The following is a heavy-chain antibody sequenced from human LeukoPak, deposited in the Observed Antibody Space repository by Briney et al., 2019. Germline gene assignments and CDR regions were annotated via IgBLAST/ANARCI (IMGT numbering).Heavy chain of an antibody. CDR2: IYSGGST. J-gene: IGHJ4*02. V-gene: IGHV3-53*01. Sequence: GGSLRLSCAASGFPVSSNYMSWVRQAPGKGLEWVSVIYSGGSTYYADSVKGRFTISRDNSKNTLYLQMNSLRAEDTAVYYCATIAAAGIFDYWGQGTLVTVSS. D-gene: IGHD6-13*01. CDR1: GFPVSSNY. CDR3: ATIAAAGIFDY.